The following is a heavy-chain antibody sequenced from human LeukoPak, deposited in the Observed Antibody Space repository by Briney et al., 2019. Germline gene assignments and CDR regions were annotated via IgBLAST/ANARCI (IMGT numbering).Heavy chain of an antibody. CDR3: ARRAPTVTYYYCYYMDV. D-gene: IGHD4-11*01. J-gene: IGHJ6*03. V-gene: IGHV3-53*01. Sequence: GGSLRLSCAASGFTVSSNYMTWVRPAPGRGLHWVSLLDSGGSRYFANSMRGRFTISSDTSKNTLYLQMNSLRAEDTAVYYCARRAPTVTYYYCYYMDVWGKGTTVTVSS. CDR1: GFTVSSNY. CDR2: LDSGGSR.